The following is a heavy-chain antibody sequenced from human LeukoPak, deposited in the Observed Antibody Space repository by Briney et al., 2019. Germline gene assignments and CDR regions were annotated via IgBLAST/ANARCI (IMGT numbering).Heavy chain of an antibody. D-gene: IGHD6-13*01. CDR1: GYTFTSYY. CDR3: AREGWAPYSTSQALGFDY. CDR2: INPSGGST. Sequence: ASVKVSCKASGYTFTSYYMHWVRQAPGQGLERMGIINPSGGSTSYAQKFQGRVTMTRDTSTSTVYMELSSPRSEDTAVYYCAREGWAPYSTSQALGFDYWGQGTLVTVSS. V-gene: IGHV1-46*01. J-gene: IGHJ4*02.